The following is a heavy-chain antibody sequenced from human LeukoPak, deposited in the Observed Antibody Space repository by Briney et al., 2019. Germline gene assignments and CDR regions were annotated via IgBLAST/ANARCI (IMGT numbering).Heavy chain of an antibody. CDR1: GGSFSGYY. CDR2: MNHSGSN. CDR3: ARSLSPHPKGITIFGVVIRTPYYFDY. J-gene: IGHJ4*02. V-gene: IGHV4-34*01. Sequence: SDTLSLMCAVYGGSFSGYYWCWIRQPPGNGLEWIGEMNHSGSNNSNPSLKSRVTISVDTSKNQFSLKLSSVTAADTAVYYCARSLSPHPKGITIFGVVIRTPYYFDYWGQGTPVTVSS. D-gene: IGHD3-3*01.